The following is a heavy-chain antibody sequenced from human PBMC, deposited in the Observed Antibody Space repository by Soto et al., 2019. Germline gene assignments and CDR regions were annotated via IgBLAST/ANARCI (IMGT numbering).Heavy chain of an antibody. V-gene: IGHV1-69*01. CDR2: LIPIFDTP. Sequence: QVQLVQSGAEVKKPGSSVKVSCKASGDTFISNAISWERQALGQGPEWMGGLIPIFDTPKYAQKFQGRVTITADESTSTAYMELSSLKFEATAVYYCARALGERRFGAMDVWGQGTTVTVSS. D-gene: IGHD3-10*01. J-gene: IGHJ6*02. CDR3: ARALGERRFGAMDV. CDR1: GDTFISNA.